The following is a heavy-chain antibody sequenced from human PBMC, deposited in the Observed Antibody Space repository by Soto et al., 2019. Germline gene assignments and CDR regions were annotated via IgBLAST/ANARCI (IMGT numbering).Heavy chain of an antibody. Sequence: EVQLVESGGGLVQPGGSLRLSCAVSGFSVSNNFLSWVRQAPGKGLEWVSLIYSGGNTYYADSVKGRFTIPRDNSKTTVYLQMNSLRAEDTAVYSCATDPGKICIWGQGTMVTVSS. V-gene: IGHV3-66*01. CDR1: GFSVSNNF. CDR2: IYSGGNT. CDR3: ATDPGKICI. J-gene: IGHJ3*02.